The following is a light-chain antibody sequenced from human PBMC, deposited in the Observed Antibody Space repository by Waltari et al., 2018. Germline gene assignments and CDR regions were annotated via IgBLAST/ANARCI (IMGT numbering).Light chain of an antibody. CDR1: QSVTSNS. J-gene: IGKJ1*01. CDR3: QHYGTSPRT. CDR2: GSF. V-gene: IGKV3-20*01. Sequence: ELILTQSPGTLSLSPGDRATLSCRASQSVTSNSLAWYQQKPGQAPGIIIYGSFNRATGIPDRFSGSGSGTDFTLTIIRLEPEDFAVYYCQHYGTSPRTFGQGTKVEL.